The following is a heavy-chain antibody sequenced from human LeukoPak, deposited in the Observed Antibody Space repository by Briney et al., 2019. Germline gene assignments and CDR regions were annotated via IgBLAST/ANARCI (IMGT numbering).Heavy chain of an antibody. CDR1: GFTVSSNY. CDR3: ARYCGGNCYSEGPLH. V-gene: IGHV3-53*01. Sequence: GGSLRLSCVASGFTVSSNYMSWVHQAPGKGLEWASVIYSGGSTDYADSVKGRSTISRDNSKNTLYLQMNSLRAEDTAVYYCARYCGGNCYSEGPLHWGQGTLVTVSS. CDR2: IYSGGST. D-gene: IGHD2-21*01. J-gene: IGHJ4*02.